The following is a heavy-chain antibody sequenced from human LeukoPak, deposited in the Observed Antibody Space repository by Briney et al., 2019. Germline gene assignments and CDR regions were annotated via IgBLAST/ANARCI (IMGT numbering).Heavy chain of an antibody. V-gene: IGHV4-59*08. D-gene: IGHD6-6*01. CDR1: GGSISSYY. CDR2: IYYSGST. J-gene: IGHJ4*02. CDR3: ARTIAARDETQLFDY. Sequence: PSETLSLTCTVSGGSISSYYWSWIRQPPGKGRERIGYIYYSGSTNYNPSLKSRVTISVDTPKNQFSLKLSSVTAADTAVYYCARTIAARDETQLFDYWGQGTLVTVSS.